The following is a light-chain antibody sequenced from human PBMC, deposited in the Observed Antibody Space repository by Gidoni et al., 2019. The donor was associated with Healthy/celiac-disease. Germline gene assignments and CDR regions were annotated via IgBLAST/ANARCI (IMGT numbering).Light chain of an antibody. CDR2: DAS. CDR1: SSDVGGYNY. Sequence: QSALTQPASVSGSPGQSITISCTGTSSDVGGYNYASWYQQHPGKAPKLIIYDASNRPSGVSNRFSGSKSGNTASLTISGLQAEDEADYYCSSYTRSSTLVFGGGTKLXVX. J-gene: IGLJ3*02. V-gene: IGLV2-14*01. CDR3: SSYTRSSTLV.